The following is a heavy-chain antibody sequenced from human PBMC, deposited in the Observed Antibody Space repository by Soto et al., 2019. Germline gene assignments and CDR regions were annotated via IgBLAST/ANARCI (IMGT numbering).Heavy chain of an antibody. V-gene: IGHV3-74*01. CDR2: IKTDGSAA. Sequence: VESGGVLVQPGGSLRLSFAASGFTFDSHWMHWVRQAPGEGLVWVSRIKTDGSAAAYADSVKGRFTISRDNTKNTLYLQMNSLRAEDTAVYFCVRESGVAADCWGQGTLVTVS. CDR1: GFTFDSHW. J-gene: IGHJ4*02. CDR3: VRESGVAADC. D-gene: IGHD6-19*01.